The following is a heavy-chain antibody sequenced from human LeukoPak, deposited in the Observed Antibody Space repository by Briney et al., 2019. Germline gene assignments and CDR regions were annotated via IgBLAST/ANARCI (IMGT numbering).Heavy chain of an antibody. D-gene: IGHD6-13*01. CDR1: GFTFSNYN. CDR2: ISSSTSYI. V-gene: IGHV3-21*04. CDR3: AKASGIAAAGPPSSY. J-gene: IGHJ4*02. Sequence: GGSLRLSCAASGFTFSNYNMNWVRQAPGKGLEWVSSISSSTSYIYYADSVKGRFTISRDNSKNTLYLQMNSLRAEDTAVYYCAKASGIAAAGPPSSYWGQGTLVTVSS.